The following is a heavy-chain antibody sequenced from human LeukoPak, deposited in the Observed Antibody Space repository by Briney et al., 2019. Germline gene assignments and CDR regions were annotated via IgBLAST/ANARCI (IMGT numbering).Heavy chain of an antibody. J-gene: IGHJ4*02. CDR2: IYPGDSDT. Sequence: GESLKISCKGSGYSFTSYWIGWVRQMPGKGLEWMGIIYPGDSDTRYSPSFQGQVTISADESISTAYLQWSSLKASDAAMYYCARVPTEWISNYFDYWGQGTLVTVSS. CDR1: GYSFTSYW. D-gene: IGHD5-12*01. V-gene: IGHV5-51*01. CDR3: ARVPTEWISNYFDY.